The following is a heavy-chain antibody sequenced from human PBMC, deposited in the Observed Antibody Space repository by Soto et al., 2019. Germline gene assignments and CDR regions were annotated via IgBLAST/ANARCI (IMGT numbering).Heavy chain of an antibody. D-gene: IGHD6-19*01. CDR3: ARQEGYMSGCQGY. CDR1: GGSISSSSDY. CDR2: IYYNGRT. V-gene: IGHV4-39*01. Sequence: QLQLQESGPGLVKPSETLSLTCNVSGGSISSSSDYWGWIRQPPGEGLEWIGSIYYNGRTNYNPSFQSRVTISQDTSKNQFSLKMSSVTAADTSVYYCARQEGYMSGCQGYWGQGTLVTVSS. J-gene: IGHJ4*02.